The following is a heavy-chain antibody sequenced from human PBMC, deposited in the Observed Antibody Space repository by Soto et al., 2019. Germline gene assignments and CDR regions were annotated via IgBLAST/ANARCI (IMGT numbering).Heavy chain of an antibody. Sequence: GSLRLSCAASGFTFSSYYMNWVRRPPGKGLEFIGETHHSRGTNYNPSLRSRVTMSLDKSKNQLSLILYSVTAADTGVYYCARYSAASGTYYFDYWGQGTLVTVSS. J-gene: IGHJ4*01. CDR3: ARYSAASGTYYFDY. CDR1: GFTFSSYY. V-gene: IGHV4-34*01. D-gene: IGHD6-13*01. CDR2: THHSRGT.